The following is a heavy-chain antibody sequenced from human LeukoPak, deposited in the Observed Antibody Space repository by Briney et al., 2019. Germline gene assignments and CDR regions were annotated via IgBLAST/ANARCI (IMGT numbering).Heavy chain of an antibody. D-gene: IGHD3-22*01. V-gene: IGHV3-43*02. J-gene: IGHJ4*02. Sequence: GGSLRLSCAASGFTFDDYAMHWVRQAPGKGLEWVSLISGDGGSTYYADSVKGRFTISRDNSKNSLYLQMNSLRTEDTALYYCANDYGSNPFDYWGQGTLVTVSS. CDR2: ISGDGGST. CDR3: ANDYGSNPFDY. CDR1: GFTFDDYA.